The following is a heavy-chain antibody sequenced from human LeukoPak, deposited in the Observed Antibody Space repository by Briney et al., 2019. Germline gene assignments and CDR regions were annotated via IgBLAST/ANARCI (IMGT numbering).Heavy chain of an antibody. V-gene: IGHV3-23*01. Sequence: GGSLRLSCAASGFTFSSYAMSWVRQAPGKGLEWVSAISGSGGSTYYADSVKGRFTISRDNSKNTLYLQMNSLRAEATAVYYCAKDGFSYYGSGSYYTGIVYWGQGTLVTVSS. CDR1: GFTFSSYA. D-gene: IGHD3-10*01. CDR2: ISGSGGST. J-gene: IGHJ4*02. CDR3: AKDGFSYYGSGSYYTGIVY.